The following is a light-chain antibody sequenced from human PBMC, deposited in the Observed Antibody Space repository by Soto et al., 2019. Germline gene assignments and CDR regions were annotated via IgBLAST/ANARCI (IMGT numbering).Light chain of an antibody. V-gene: IGLV2-14*03. J-gene: IGLJ1*01. Sequence: QSVLIQPPSVSGSPGQSVTISCTGTSSDVGSYNYVSWYQQHPGKAPQLMIYDVSNRPSGVSNRFSGSKSGNTASLTISGLQAEDEADYYCSSYTSSGSYVFGTGTKVTVL. CDR3: SSYTSSGSYV. CDR2: DVS. CDR1: SSDVGSYNY.